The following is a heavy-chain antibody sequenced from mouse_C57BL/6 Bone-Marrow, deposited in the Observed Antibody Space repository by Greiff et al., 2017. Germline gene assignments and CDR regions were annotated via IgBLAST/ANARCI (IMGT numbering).Heavy chain of an antibody. CDR2: ISSGGSYT. CDR3: ARRDYSYAMDY. J-gene: IGHJ4*01. Sequence: DVMLVESGGDLVKPGGSLKLSCAASGFTFSSYGMSWVRQTPDKRLEWVASISSGGSYTYYPDSVKGRFTISRDNAKNTLYLQRSSLKSEDTAMYYCARRDYSYAMDYWGQGTSVTVSA. CDR1: GFTFSSYG. V-gene: IGHV5-6*02. D-gene: IGHD1-1*01.